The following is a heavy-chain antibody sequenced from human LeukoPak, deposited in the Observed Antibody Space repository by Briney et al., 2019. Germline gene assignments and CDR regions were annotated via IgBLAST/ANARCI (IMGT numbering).Heavy chain of an antibody. D-gene: IGHD3-16*01. CDR1: GRLSTISG. CDR3: VRPEVWRNWVLTDGVAG. J-gene: IGHJ3*01. CDR2: ISNFDGDT. V-gene: IGHV1-18*01. Sequence: ASVKVSCKESGRLSTISGIATVRQAPGEGLEWLGWISNFDGDTKVAENLQGRVTLTTGTSTSTAYMELRSLKSDDTAVYYCVRPEVWRNWVLTDGVAGGGQGTKVTVSS.